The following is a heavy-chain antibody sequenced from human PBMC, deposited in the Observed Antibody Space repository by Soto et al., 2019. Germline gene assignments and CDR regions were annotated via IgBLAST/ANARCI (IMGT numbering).Heavy chain of an antibody. V-gene: IGHV2-5*02. J-gene: IGHJ4*02. Sequence: QITLKESGPTLVKPTQTLTLTCTFSGFPLNTSGVAVAWIRQPPGRALEWLVLIYWDNDKHYSPTLKSRLTITRDTSKNQVVLMMTNMDPVDTATYYCPHKSVGFHYFDYWGQGTLVTVSP. CDR3: PHKSVGFHYFDY. D-gene: IGHD1-26*01. CDR2: IYWDNDK. CDR1: GFPLNTSGVA.